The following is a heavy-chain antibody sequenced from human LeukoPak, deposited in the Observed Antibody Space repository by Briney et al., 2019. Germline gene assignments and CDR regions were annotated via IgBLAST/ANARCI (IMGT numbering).Heavy chain of an antibody. Sequence: ASVKVSCKASGYTFTSYYMHWVRQAPGQGLEWMGTINPSGGSTSYAQKFQGRVTMTRDTSTSTVYMELSSLRSEDTAVYYCARDRITMVRGVIIDVGNWFDPWGQGTLVTVSS. J-gene: IGHJ5*02. CDR1: GYTFTSYY. V-gene: IGHV1-46*01. CDR3: ARDRITMVRGVIIDVGNWFDP. CDR2: INPSGGST. D-gene: IGHD3-10*01.